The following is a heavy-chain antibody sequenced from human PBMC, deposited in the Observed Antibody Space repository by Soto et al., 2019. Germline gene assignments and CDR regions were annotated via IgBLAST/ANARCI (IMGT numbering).Heavy chain of an antibody. J-gene: IGHJ4*02. V-gene: IGHV4-61*01. D-gene: IGHD5-12*01. CDR1: GGSVSSGSYY. Sequence: PSETLSLTCTVSGGSVSSGSYYWSWIRQPPGKGLEWIGYVYYSGSTNYNPSLKSRVTISVDTSKNQFSLKLSSVTAADTAVYYSAREGRDGYNPLDYWGQGTLVTVSS. CDR2: VYYSGST. CDR3: AREGRDGYNPLDY.